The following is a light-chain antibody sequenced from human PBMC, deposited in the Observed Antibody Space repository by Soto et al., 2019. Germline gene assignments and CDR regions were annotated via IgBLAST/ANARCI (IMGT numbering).Light chain of an antibody. CDR1: SSEVGGYNY. Sequence: QSALTEPPSASGSPGQSVTISCTGTSSEVGGYNYVSWYQQYPGRAPKLMIYEVTKRPSGVPDRFSGSKSGNTASLTVSGLQAEDEADYYCSSYAASNNFDIVFGGGTKLTVL. CDR3: SSYAASNNFDIV. CDR2: EVT. J-gene: IGLJ3*02. V-gene: IGLV2-8*01.